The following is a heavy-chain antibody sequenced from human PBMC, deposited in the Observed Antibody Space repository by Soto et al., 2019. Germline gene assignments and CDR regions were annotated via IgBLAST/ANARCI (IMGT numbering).Heavy chain of an antibody. CDR3: AKEERGVGIAVASH. CDR2: IGGSGGGT. V-gene: IGHV3-23*01. D-gene: IGHD6-19*01. Sequence: EVQLLESGGGLVQPGGSLRLSCAPSGFTFSNYTMTWVRQAPGKGLEWVSAIGGSGGGTYYADSVKGRFTISRDNSKNTLYLQMNSLRAEDTAVYYCAKEERGVGIAVASHWGQGTLVTVSS. J-gene: IGHJ4*02. CDR1: GFTFSNYT.